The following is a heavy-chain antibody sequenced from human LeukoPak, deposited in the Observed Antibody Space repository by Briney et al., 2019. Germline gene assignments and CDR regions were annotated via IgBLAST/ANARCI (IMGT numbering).Heavy chain of an antibody. CDR2: ISGVGGST. V-gene: IGHV3-43*02. J-gene: IGHJ4*02. CDR3: AKDIGLLQWLLNYFDY. CDR1: GVTFDDYA. Sequence: GGSLRVSCAASGVTFDDYAMYWVREAPGKGLECVSLISGVGGSTYYADSVKGRFTISRDNSKNSLYLQMNSLRTEDTALYYCAKDIGLLQWLLNYFDYWGQGTLVTVSS. D-gene: IGHD6-19*01.